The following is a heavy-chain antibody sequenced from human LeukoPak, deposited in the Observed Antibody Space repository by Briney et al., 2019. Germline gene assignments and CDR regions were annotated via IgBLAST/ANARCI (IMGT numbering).Heavy chain of an antibody. J-gene: IGHJ4*02. D-gene: IGHD1-26*01. CDR3: ARRGVRNSGSYFSLDY. Sequence: GESLKISCKGSGYSFTSYWIGWVRQMPGKGLEWMGIIYPGDSDTRYSPSFQGQATISADKSISTAYLQWSSLKASDTAMYYCARRGVRNSGSYFSLDYWGQGTLVTVSS. V-gene: IGHV5-51*01. CDR1: GYSFTSYW. CDR2: IYPGDSDT.